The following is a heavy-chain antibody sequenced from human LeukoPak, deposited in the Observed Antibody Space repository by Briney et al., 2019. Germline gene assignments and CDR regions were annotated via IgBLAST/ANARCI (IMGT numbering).Heavy chain of an antibody. CDR1: GFTFSSYA. D-gene: IGHD6-19*01. CDR3: ASPNLPFIAVADWFDY. CDR2: ISYDGSNK. J-gene: IGHJ4*02. V-gene: IGHV3-30*04. Sequence: GGSLRLSCAASGFTFSSYAMHWVRQAPGKGLEWVAVISYDGSNKYYADSVKGRFTISRDNSKNTLYLQMNSLRAEDTAVYYCASPNLPFIAVADWFDYWGQGTLVTVSS.